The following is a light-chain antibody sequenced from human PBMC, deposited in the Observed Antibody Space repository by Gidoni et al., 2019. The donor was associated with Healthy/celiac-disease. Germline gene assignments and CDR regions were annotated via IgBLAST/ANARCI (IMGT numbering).Light chain of an antibody. CDR1: KLGDQY. CDR2: QDS. CDR3: QAWDSSTGV. Sequence: SYELTQPPSVSVPPGQTASITCSGDKLGDQYACWYQQKPGQSPVLVIYQDSKRPSGIPERFSGSNSGNTATLTISGTQAMDEADYYCQAWDSSTGVFGTGTKVTVL. V-gene: IGLV3-1*01. J-gene: IGLJ1*01.